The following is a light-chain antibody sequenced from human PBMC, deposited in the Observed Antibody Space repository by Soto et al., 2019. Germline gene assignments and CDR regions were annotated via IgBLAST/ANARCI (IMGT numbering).Light chain of an antibody. J-gene: IGKJ1*01. V-gene: IGKV3-20*01. CDR1: QSVSSSY. Sequence: EIVLTQSPGTLSLSPGERATLSCRASQSVSSSYLARYQQKPGQAPRLLIYGASSRATGIPDRFSGSGSGTDFTLTISRLEPEDFAVYYCQQYGSSHWTFGQGTKVEIK. CDR3: QQYGSSHWT. CDR2: GAS.